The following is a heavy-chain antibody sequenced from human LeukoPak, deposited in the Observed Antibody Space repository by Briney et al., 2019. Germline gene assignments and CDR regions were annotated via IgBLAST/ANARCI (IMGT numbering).Heavy chain of an antibody. CDR2: IRYDGSNK. CDR3: ASLVSGGSQSIDY. V-gene: IGHV3-30*02. Sequence: PGGSLRLSCAASGFTFSSYGMHWVRQAPGKGLEWVAFIRYDGSNKYYADSVKGRFTISRDNSKNTLYLQMNSLRAEDTAVYYCASLVSGGSQSIDYWGQGTLVTVSS. J-gene: IGHJ4*02. CDR1: GFTFSSYG. D-gene: IGHD2-15*01.